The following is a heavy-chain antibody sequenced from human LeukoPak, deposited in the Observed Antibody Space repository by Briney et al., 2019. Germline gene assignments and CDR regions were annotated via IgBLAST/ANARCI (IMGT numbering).Heavy chain of an antibody. CDR1: GGSISSSSYY. J-gene: IGHJ3*02. V-gene: IGHV4-39*07. CDR2: IYYSGST. D-gene: IGHD2-2*01. CDR3: ARGPVPIVVVPAAIEGHAFDI. Sequence: SETLSLTCTVSGGSISSSSYYWGWIRQPPGKGLEWIGSIYYSGSTNYNPSLKSRVTISVDTSKNQLSLKLSSVTAADTAVYYCARGPVPIVVVPAAIEGHAFDIWGQGTMVTVSS.